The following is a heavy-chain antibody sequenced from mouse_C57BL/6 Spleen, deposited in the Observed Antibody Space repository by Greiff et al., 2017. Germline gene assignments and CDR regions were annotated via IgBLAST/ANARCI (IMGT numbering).Heavy chain of an antibody. V-gene: IGHV1-55*01. CDR1: GYTFTSYW. CDR3: ARLCDPDN. Sequence: QVQLQQPGAALVKPGASVKMSCKASGYTFTSYWLTWVKQRPGQGLEWIGDIYPGSGSTNYNEKFKSKATLTLDTSSSTAYMQLRSLTSEDSAVDYRARLCDPDNRGQGAMLTVST. D-gene: IGHD6-1*01. J-gene: IGHJ2*01. CDR2: IYPGSGST.